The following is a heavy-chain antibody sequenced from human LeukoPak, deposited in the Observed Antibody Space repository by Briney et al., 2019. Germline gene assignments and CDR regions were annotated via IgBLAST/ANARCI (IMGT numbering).Heavy chain of an antibody. D-gene: IGHD3-9*01. CDR2: ISGSGGGT. Sequence: GGSLRLSCAASGFTFSTYAMSWVRQAPGKGLEWVSAISGSGGGTYYADSVKGRFTVSRDNAKNSLYLQMNSLRDEDTAVYYCARALYYDILTGYQTHTYYFDYWGQGTLVTVSS. V-gene: IGHV3-23*01. J-gene: IGHJ4*02. CDR3: ARALYYDILTGYQTHTYYFDY. CDR1: GFTFSTYA.